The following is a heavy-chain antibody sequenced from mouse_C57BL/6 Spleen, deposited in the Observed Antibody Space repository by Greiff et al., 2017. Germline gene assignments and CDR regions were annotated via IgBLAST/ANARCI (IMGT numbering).Heavy chain of an antibody. CDR3: ARYWYYFDG. CDR1: GFTFPDYY. Sequence: EVQLVESGGGLVQPGGSLSLSCAASGFTFPDYYMSWVRPPPGPALAWLGFLTNKANGYTTEYSAFVKGRFTISRANSQSILYLQMNALRAEDSATYYCARYWYYFDGWGKGTTLTVSS. J-gene: IGHJ2*01. CDR2: LTNKANGYTT. V-gene: IGHV7-3*01.